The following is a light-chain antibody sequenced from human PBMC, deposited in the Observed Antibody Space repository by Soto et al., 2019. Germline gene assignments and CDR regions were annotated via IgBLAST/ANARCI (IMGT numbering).Light chain of an antibody. CDR2: DVN. J-gene: IGLJ1*01. Sequence: QSVLTQPASVSGSPGQSITISCTGTSSDVGGYNFVSWYQQHPGTVPNLMIFDVNRRPSGVYDRFSGSKSGNTASLTISGLQDEDEGDYCCCSYTSSSTHVFGSGTKLTVL. V-gene: IGLV2-14*03. CDR1: SSDVGGYNF. CDR3: CSYTSSSTHV.